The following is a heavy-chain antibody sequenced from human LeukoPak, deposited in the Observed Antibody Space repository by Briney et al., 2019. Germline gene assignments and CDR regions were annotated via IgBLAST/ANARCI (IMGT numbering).Heavy chain of an antibody. CDR2: ISAYNGNT. Sequence: ASVKVSCKASGYTFTSYGISWVRQAPGQGLEWMGWISAYNGNTNYAQKLQGRVTMTTDTSTSTAYMELRSLRSEDTAVYYCARGYDILTGYPYFDYWGQGTLVTVSS. V-gene: IGHV1-18*01. D-gene: IGHD3-9*01. CDR3: ARGYDILTGYPYFDY. CDR1: GYTFTSYG. J-gene: IGHJ4*02.